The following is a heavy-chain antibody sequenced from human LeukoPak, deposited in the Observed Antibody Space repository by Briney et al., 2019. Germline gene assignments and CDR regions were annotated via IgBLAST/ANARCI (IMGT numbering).Heavy chain of an antibody. D-gene: IGHD3-10*01. CDR1: GYSFPRSW. Sequence: GESLKISCKGSGYSFPRSWIGWVRQMPGKGLEWMGLIYPGDSDTRYSPSLQGQVTMSADKSINTAYLQWSSLKASDTAMYYCARLSPAGAGENNFGFWGQGTLVTVSS. V-gene: IGHV5-51*01. CDR3: ARLSPAGAGENNFGF. CDR2: IYPGDSDT. J-gene: IGHJ4*02.